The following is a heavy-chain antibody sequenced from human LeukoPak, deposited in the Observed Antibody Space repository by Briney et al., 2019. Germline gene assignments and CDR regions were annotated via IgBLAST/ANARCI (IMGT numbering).Heavy chain of an antibody. V-gene: IGHV3-43*01. CDR2: ISWDGSDT. Sequence: PGGSLRLSCAASGFTFDDYMMHWVRQAPGKGLEWVSLISWDGSDTYYADSVKGRFTISRDNSKDSLYPQMNSLRTDDTALCYCAKDSGALEEGYFDSWGQGTLVTVSS. CDR1: GFTFDDYM. CDR3: AKDSGALEEGYFDS. J-gene: IGHJ4*02.